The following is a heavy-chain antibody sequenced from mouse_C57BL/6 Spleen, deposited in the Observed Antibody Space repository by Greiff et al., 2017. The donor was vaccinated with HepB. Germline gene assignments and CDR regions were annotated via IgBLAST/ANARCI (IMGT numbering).Heavy chain of an antibody. V-gene: IGHV3-6*01. D-gene: IGHD1-1*02. Sequence: EVKLQESGPGLVKPSQSLSLTCSVTGYSITSGYYWNWIRQFPGNKLEWMGYISYDGSNNYNPSLKNRISITRDTSKNQFFLKLNSVTTEDTATYYCAREELWPRAMDYWGQGTSVTVSS. J-gene: IGHJ4*01. CDR2: ISYDGSN. CDR1: GYSITSGYY. CDR3: AREELWPRAMDY.